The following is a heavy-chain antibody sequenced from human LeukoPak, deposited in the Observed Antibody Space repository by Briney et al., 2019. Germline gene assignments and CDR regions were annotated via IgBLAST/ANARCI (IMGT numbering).Heavy chain of an antibody. J-gene: IGHJ4*02. CDR1: GYTFTGYY. D-gene: IGHD4-11*01. CDR2: INPNSGGT. V-gene: IGHV1-2*02. CDR3: ARDLALVDYSNGEFDY. Sequence: ASVKVSCKASGYTFTGYYMHWVRQAPGQGLEGMGWINPNSGGTNYAQKFQGRVTMTRDTSISTAYMELSRLRSDDTAVYYCARDLALVDYSNGEFDYWGQGTLVTVSS.